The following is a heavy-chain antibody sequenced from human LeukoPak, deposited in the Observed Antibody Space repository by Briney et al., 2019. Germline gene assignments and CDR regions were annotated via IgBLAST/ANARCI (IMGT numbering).Heavy chain of an antibody. CDR3: ARLPTFYYDSSGYHYDY. CDR1: GFTFNNYA. V-gene: IGHV3-23*01. Sequence: GGSLRLSCVASGFTFNNYAMSWVRQAPGKGLEWVSSISGSGPSTDYTDAVKGRFIISRDKSKNTLHLQMNSLRADDTALYYCARLPTFYYDSSGYHYDYWGQGTLVTVSS. CDR2: ISGSGPST. D-gene: IGHD3-22*01. J-gene: IGHJ4*02.